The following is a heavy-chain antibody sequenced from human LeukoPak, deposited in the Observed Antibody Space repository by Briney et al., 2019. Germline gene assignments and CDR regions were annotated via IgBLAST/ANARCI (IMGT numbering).Heavy chain of an antibody. V-gene: IGHV4-34*01. D-gene: IGHD5-24*01. J-gene: IGHJ4*02. CDR2: INHSGST. CDR1: GGSFGGYY. Sequence: PSETLSLTCAVYGGSFGGYYWSWIRQPPGKGLEWIGEINHSGSTNYNPSLKSRVTISVDTSNNQLSMNLSYVTAANTAVTYGARHRSGWLQSSFAYWGQGTLVTVSS. CDR3: ARHRSGWLQSSFAY.